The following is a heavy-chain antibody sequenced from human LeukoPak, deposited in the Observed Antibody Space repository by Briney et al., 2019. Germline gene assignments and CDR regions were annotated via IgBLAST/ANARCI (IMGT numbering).Heavy chain of an antibody. J-gene: IGHJ3*02. D-gene: IGHD3-22*01. Sequence: ASVKVSCKASGYTFTDYFMHSVRQAPGQGLEWMGWINTNTGNPTYAHGFTGRFVFSLDTSVSTAYLQISSLKAEDTAVYYCASWDDPSMIVVVRDAFDIWGQGTMVTVSS. CDR2: INTNTGNP. V-gene: IGHV7-4-1*02. CDR3: ASWDDPSMIVVVRDAFDI. CDR1: GYTFTDYF.